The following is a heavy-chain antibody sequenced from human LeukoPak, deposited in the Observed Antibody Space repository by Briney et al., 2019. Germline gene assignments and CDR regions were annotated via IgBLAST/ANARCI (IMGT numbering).Heavy chain of an antibody. D-gene: IGHD6-13*01. V-gene: IGHV1-46*01. CDR2: INPSGGST. Sequence: APVKVSCKASGYTFTSYYMHWVRQAPGQGLEWMGIINPSGGSTSYAQKFQGRVTMTRDTSTSTVYMELSSLRSEDTAVYYCARGSSPASTYYYGMDVWGQGTTVTVSS. CDR1: GYTFTSYY. J-gene: IGHJ6*02. CDR3: ARGSSPASTYYYGMDV.